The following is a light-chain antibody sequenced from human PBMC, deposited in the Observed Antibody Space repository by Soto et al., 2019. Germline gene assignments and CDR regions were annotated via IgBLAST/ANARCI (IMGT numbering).Light chain of an antibody. V-gene: IGKV1-39*01. J-gene: IGKJ5*01. CDR2: SVS. Sequence: DIQMTQYQSSLSASVGDTVTITCRASQSIGKHLNWYQQKPGKAPKFLIYSVSSLQSGVPSRFSGSGSGTDFTLTINSLQPEDFATYYCQQGYSSAITFGQGTRLEIK. CDR1: QSIGKH. CDR3: QQGYSSAIT.